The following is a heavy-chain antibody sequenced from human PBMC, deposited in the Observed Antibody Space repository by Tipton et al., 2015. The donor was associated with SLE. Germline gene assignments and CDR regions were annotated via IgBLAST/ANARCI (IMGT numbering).Heavy chain of an antibody. J-gene: IGHJ1*01. Sequence: VQLVQSGGGLVQPGGSLRLSCAASGFDVSNNYMTWVRQAPGKGLEWVSVLYSGGSTYYADSVKGRFTISRDSTKNTLYLQMNSLRVEDTAVYYCARVSVAGTFGGDFQVWGQGTLVTVAS. CDR3: ARVSVAGTFGGDFQV. V-gene: IGHV3-53*04. CDR1: GFDVSNNY. CDR2: LYSGGST. D-gene: IGHD3-16*01.